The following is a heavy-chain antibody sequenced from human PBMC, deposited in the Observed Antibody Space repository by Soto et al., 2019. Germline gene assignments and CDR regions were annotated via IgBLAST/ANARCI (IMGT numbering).Heavy chain of an antibody. CDR1: GGTFSNYA. CDR3: ARVSLSGCDY. V-gene: IGHV1-69*06. CDR2: IMPIFDAA. Sequence: QVQQVQSGAEVKKPGSSVKVSCKASGGTFSNYAISWVRQAPGQGLEWMGGIMPIFDAANYAQKFQGRVTITADKSTSTAYMELSSLRSEDTAVYYCARVSLSGCDYSGQGTLVTVSS. J-gene: IGHJ4*02. D-gene: IGHD3-3*01.